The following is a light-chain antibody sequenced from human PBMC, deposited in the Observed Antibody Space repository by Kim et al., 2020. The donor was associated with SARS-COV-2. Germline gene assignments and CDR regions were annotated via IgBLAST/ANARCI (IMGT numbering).Light chain of an antibody. V-gene: IGKV3-20*01. Sequence: PGERATLPCRARQSVSSNYLVWYQQKPGQAPRLLMYAASSRATGIPDRFSGSGSGTDFTLTISRLEPEDFAVYYCKQYGSSPPWTFGQGTKVDIK. J-gene: IGKJ1*01. CDR2: AAS. CDR3: KQYGSSPPWT. CDR1: QSVSSNY.